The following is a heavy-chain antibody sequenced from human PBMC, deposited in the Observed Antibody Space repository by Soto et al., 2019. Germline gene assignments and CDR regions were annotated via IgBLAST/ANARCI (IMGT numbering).Heavy chain of an antibody. CDR2: IWYDGSNK. CDR1: GFTFSSYG. Sequence: GGSLRLSCAASGFTFSSYGMHWVRRAPGKGLEWVAVIWYDGSNKYYADSVKGRFTISRDNSKNTLYLQMNSLRAEDTAVYYCARAGYCTNGVCPHDAFDIWGQATMVTVSS. J-gene: IGHJ3*02. V-gene: IGHV3-33*01. CDR3: ARAGYCTNGVCPHDAFDI. D-gene: IGHD2-8*01.